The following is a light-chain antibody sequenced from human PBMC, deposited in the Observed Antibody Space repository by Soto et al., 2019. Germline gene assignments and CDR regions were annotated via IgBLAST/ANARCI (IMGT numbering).Light chain of an antibody. CDR3: QQYNSSPLT. Sequence: DIQMTQSPSTLSASIGDTVTITCRANQSISSWLAWYQQKPGKAPKLLISEGSSLESGVPSRFSGRGSGTEFTLTISSLQPDDLATYYCQQYNSSPLTFGGGTTVEIK. V-gene: IGKV1-5*01. J-gene: IGKJ4*01. CDR1: QSISSW. CDR2: EGS.